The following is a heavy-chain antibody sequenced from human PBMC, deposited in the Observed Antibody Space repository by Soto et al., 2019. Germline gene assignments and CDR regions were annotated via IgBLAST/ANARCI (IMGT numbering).Heavy chain of an antibody. V-gene: IGHV3-23*01. D-gene: IGHD4-17*01. Sequence: EVQLFESGGDLVQPGGSLRLSCTGSGFNFNIYAMTWVRQPPGKGLEWVSAISSGGPTIYYADSVKGRFTISRDNSRKTLYLQMNSLRPDDTAMYYCAQMATMTTSAFDFWGRGTMVTVSS. CDR2: ISSGGPTI. CDR1: GFNFNIYA. J-gene: IGHJ3*01. CDR3: AQMATMTTSAFDF.